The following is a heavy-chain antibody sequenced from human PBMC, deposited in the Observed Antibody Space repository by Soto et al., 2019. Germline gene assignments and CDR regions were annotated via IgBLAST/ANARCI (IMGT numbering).Heavy chain of an antibody. J-gene: IGHJ5*02. CDR1: GGSINNFY. Sequence: SETLSLTCTVSGGSINNFYWSWIRQPPGKGLQWIGFIYSSGSTNYNPSLKSRVTISVDTSKNQFSLKLSSVTAAYTAVYYCARDQASRVDPWGEGTLVTVSS. CDR2: IYSSGST. CDR3: ARDQASRVDP. V-gene: IGHV4-4*08.